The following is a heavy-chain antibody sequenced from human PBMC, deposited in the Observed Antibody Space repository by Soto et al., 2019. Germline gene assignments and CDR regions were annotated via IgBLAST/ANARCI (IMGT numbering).Heavy chain of an antibody. D-gene: IGHD2-2*02. CDR2: SIPIFGTA. V-gene: IGHV1-69*01. Sequence: QVQLVQSGAEVKKPGSSVKVSCKASGGTFSSYAISWVRQAPGQGLEWMGGSIPIFGTANYAQKVQGRVTITADESTSTAYMGLSSLRSEDTAVYYCARADCSSTSCYRPGAFDIWGQGTMVTVSS. CDR3: ARADCSSTSCYRPGAFDI. CDR1: GGTFSSYA. J-gene: IGHJ3*02.